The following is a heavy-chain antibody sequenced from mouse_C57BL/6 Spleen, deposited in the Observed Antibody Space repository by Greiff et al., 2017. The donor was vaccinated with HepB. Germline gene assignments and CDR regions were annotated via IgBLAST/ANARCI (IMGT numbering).Heavy chain of an antibody. D-gene: IGHD2-4*01. V-gene: IGHV1-69*01. J-gene: IGHJ2*01. CDR3: ARPYYDYEKSLIFDY. Sequence: VQLQQSGAELVMPGASVKLSCKASGYTFTSYWMHWVKQRPGQGLEWIGEIDPSDSYTNYHQKFKGKSTLTVDKYSSTAYMQISSLTSSDSAVYYCARPYYDYEKSLIFDYWGQGTTLTVSS. CDR2: IDPSDSYT. CDR1: GYTFTSYW.